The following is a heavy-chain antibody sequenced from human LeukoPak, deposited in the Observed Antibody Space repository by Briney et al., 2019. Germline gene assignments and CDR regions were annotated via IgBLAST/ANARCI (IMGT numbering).Heavy chain of an antibody. CDR2: IPYDGSNK. Sequence: GGSLRLSCAASGFTFSTYAMHWVRQAPVKGLEWVAIIPYDGSNKYYADSVKGRFTISRDSSKNMLYLQMDSLRDEDTAVYYCAKERIAAAGTDWFDPWGQGTLVTVSS. J-gene: IGHJ5*02. CDR1: GFTFSTYA. V-gene: IGHV3-30*04. CDR3: AKERIAAAGTDWFDP. D-gene: IGHD6-13*01.